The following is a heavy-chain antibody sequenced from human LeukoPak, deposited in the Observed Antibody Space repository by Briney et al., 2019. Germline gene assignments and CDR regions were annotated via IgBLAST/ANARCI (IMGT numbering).Heavy chain of an antibody. Sequence: GESLKISCKASGYSFNSHWIGWVRQMPGRGLEWMGGFYPGDSDTRYSPSFQGQVTISVDKSISTAYLQWSSLKASDTAMYYCARGESCGGGSCSRVFNYWGQGTLVTVSS. V-gene: IGHV5-51*01. CDR3: ARGESCGGGSCSRVFNY. J-gene: IGHJ4*02. D-gene: IGHD2-15*01. CDR1: GYSFNSHW. CDR2: FYPGDSDT.